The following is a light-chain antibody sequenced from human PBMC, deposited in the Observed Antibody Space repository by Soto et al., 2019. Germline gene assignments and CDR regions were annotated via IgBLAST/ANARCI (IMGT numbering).Light chain of an antibody. V-gene: IGLV1-40*01. CDR1: SSNTGAGYD. J-gene: IGLJ2*01. CDR2: GNN. CDR3: QSYDSSLSGVV. Sequence: QSVLTQQPSVSGAPGQRVTISCTGSSSNTGAGYDIHWYQQVPGTAPKLLIYGNNNRPSGVPDRFSGSKSGTSASLAITGLQAEDEADYYCQSYDSSLSGVVFGGGTKVTVL.